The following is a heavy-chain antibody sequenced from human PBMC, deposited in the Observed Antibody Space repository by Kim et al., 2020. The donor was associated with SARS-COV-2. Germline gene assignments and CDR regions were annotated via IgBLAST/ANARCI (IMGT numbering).Heavy chain of an antibody. CDR1: GFTFDDYA. CDR3: AKGRSYYGVNYFDY. V-gene: IGHV3-9*01. D-gene: IGHD1-26*01. Sequence: GGSLRLSCAASGFTFDDYAMHWVRQAPGKGLEWVSGISWNSGSIGYADSVKGRFTISRDNAKNSLYLQMNSLRAEDTALYYCAKGRSYYGVNYFDYWGQGTVVTVSS. J-gene: IGHJ4*02. CDR2: ISWNSGSI.